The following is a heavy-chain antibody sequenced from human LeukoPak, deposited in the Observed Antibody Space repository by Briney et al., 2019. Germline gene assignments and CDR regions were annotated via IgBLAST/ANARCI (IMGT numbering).Heavy chain of an antibody. CDR3: ARASSGWDY. Sequence: GGSLRLSCAASGFTFSSYEMNWVRQAPGKGLEWVSSISSSGSYIYYADSVKGRFTISRDNAKNSLYLQMNSLRAEDTAVYYCARASSGWDYWGQGTLVTVSS. CDR2: ISSSGSYI. CDR1: GFTFSSYE. V-gene: IGHV3-21*01. D-gene: IGHD6-19*01. J-gene: IGHJ4*02.